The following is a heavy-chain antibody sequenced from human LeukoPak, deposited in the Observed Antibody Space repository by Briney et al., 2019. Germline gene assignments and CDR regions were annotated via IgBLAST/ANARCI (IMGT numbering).Heavy chain of an antibody. D-gene: IGHD1-1*01. CDR3: ARGHWNYLDY. CDR1: GYSIKSGHF. CDR2: IYHSGST. J-gene: IGHJ4*02. Sequence: PSETLSLTCTVSGYSIKSGHFWGWIRQPPGKGLEWIGEIYHSGSTNYNPSLKSRVTISVDKSKNQFSLKLSSVTAADTAVYYCARGHWNYLDYWGQGTLVTVSS. V-gene: IGHV4-38-2*02.